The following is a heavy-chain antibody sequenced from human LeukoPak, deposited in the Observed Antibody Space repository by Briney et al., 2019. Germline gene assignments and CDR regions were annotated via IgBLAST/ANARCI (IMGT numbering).Heavy chain of an antibody. D-gene: IGHD6-13*01. Sequence: PSETLSLTCAVYGGSFSGYYWSWIRQPPGKGLEWVGEINHSGSTNYNPSLKSRVTISVDTSKNQFSLKLSSVTAADTAVYYCARLENIAAAGSIFAFDIWGQGTMVTVSS. CDR3: ARLENIAAAGSIFAFDI. CDR2: INHSGST. CDR1: GGSFSGYY. V-gene: IGHV4-34*01. J-gene: IGHJ3*02.